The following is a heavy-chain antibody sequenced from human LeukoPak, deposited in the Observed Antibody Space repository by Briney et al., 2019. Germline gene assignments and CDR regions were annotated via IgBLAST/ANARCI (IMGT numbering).Heavy chain of an antibody. V-gene: IGHV4-4*07. CDR3: AREVYYYGARSYYAGFWFDP. CDR2: IYTSGST. J-gene: IGHJ5*02. CDR1: GGSLSSYY. D-gene: IGHD3-10*01. Sequence: SETLSLTCTVSGGSLSSYYWSWIRQPAGKGLEWLGRIYTSGSTNYNPSLKSRVTMSVATSKNQFSLKLSSVTAADTAVYYCAREVYYYGARSYYAGFWFDPWGQGTLVTVSS.